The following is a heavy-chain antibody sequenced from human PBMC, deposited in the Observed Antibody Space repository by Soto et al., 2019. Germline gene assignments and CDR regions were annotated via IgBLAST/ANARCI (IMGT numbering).Heavy chain of an antibody. CDR3: ARGTMVTTHVGY. J-gene: IGHJ4*02. CDR2: IYYSGST. V-gene: IGHV4-31*03. CDR1: GGSISSGGYY. D-gene: IGHD4-17*01. Sequence: SETLSLTCTVSGGSISSGGYYWSWIRQHPGKGLEWIGYIYYSGSTYYNPSLKSRVTISVDTSKNQFSLKLSSVTAADTAVYYCARGTMVTTHVGYWGQGTLVTVSS.